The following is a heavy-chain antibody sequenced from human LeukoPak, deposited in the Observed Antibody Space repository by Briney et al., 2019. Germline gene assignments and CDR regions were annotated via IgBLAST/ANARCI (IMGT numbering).Heavy chain of an antibody. CDR3: ARYCSSTSCYEDAFDI. CDR2: ISSSSSYI. J-gene: IGHJ3*02. D-gene: IGHD2-2*01. CDR1: GFTVSSNY. Sequence: GGSLRLSCAASGFTVSSNYMSWVRQAPGKGLEWVSSISSSSSYIYYADSVKGRFTISRDNAKNSLYLQMNSLRAGDTAVYYCARYCSSTSCYEDAFDIWGQGTMVTVSS. V-gene: IGHV3-21*01.